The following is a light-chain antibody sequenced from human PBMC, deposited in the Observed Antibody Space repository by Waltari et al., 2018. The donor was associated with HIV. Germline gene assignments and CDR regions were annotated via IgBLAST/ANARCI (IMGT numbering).Light chain of an antibody. J-gene: IGKJ5*01. V-gene: IGKV1-39*01. CDR1: QNIKTF. Sequence: QLTQSPSSLSASLADKVPITCRASQNIKTFLNWYQLRPGKAPRLLIYGVSGLPTGVPSRFTGGGSGADFTLTINNLQPEDFASYFCQQTYSVSITFGPGTRVEI. CDR2: GVS. CDR3: QQTYSVSIT.